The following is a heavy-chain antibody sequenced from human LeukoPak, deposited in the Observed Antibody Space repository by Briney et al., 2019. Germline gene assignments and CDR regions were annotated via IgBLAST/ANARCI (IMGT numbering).Heavy chain of an antibody. CDR1: GFTFSSYA. Sequence: GGSLRLSCAASGFTFSSYAMSWVRQAPGRGLEWVSAISGSGGSTYYADSVKGRFTISRDNSKNTLYLQMNSLRAEDTAVYYCAKGYYYDSSGYYGYRGQGTLVTVSS. V-gene: IGHV3-23*01. J-gene: IGHJ4*02. D-gene: IGHD3-22*01. CDR2: ISGSGGST. CDR3: AKGYYYDSSGYYGY.